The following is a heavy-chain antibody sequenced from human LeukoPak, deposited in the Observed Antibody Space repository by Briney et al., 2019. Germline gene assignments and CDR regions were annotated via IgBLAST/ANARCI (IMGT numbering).Heavy chain of an antibody. CDR3: AKDSMVRGVARGYFDY. J-gene: IGHJ4*02. V-gene: IGHV3-30*18. CDR2: ISYDGSNK. D-gene: IGHD3-10*01. Sequence: PGRSLRLSCAASGFTFSSYGMHWVRQAPGKGLEWVAVISYDGSNKYYADSVKGRFTISRDNSKNTLYLQMNSLRAEDTAVYYCAKDSMVRGVARGYFDYWGQGTLVTVSS. CDR1: GFTFSSYG.